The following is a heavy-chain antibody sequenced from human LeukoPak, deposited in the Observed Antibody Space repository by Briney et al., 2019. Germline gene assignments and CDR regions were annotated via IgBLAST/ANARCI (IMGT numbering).Heavy chain of an antibody. CDR1: GFTFSNAW. CDR2: IKSKPAGETT. V-gene: IGHV3-15*01. D-gene: IGHD2-21*02. CDR3: TTCGGDCFFNY. J-gene: IGHJ4*02. Sequence: GGSLRLACAASGFTFSNAWMNWVRQAPGKGLGWVARIKSKPAGETTTYAAPVKGRFTISRDDSRNTLYLQMNSLKTEDTAVYYCTTCGGDCFFNYWGQGTLVTVSS.